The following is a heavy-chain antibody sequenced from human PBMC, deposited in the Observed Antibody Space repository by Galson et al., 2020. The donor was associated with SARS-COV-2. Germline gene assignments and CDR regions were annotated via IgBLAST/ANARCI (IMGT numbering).Heavy chain of an antibody. Sequence: GGSLRLSCAASEFTVSSYAMSWVRQVPGKGLEWVSAIGPSGTYYADTVKGRFTISRDNSKNTLYLQMNSLRVEDTAVYHCAKLHALITSCGGDCHSGPFDIWGQGTMVTVSS. D-gene: IGHD2-21*02. CDR1: EFTVSSYA. CDR2: IGPSGT. CDR3: AKLHALITSCGGDCHSGPFDI. J-gene: IGHJ3*02. V-gene: IGHV3-23*01.